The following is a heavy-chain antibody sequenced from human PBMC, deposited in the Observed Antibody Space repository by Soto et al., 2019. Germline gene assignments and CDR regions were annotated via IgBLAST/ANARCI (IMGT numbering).Heavy chain of an antibody. Sequence: PGGSLRLSCAASGYTFSDYYMSWIRQAPGKGLEWISYIDTSSTKIYYADSVKGRFTISRDNAKNSLYLEMNSLRDEDTAVYYCASHYDMWSGYLSPVDPWGQGTLVTVSS. CDR2: IDTSSTKI. J-gene: IGHJ5*02. CDR3: ASHYDMWSGYLSPVDP. D-gene: IGHD3-3*01. CDR1: GYTFSDYY. V-gene: IGHV3-11*01.